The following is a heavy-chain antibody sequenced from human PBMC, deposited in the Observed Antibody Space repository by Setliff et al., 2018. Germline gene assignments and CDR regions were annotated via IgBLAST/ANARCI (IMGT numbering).Heavy chain of an antibody. V-gene: IGHV4-31*03. CDR1: GGSISSSSYY. Sequence: SETLSLTCTVSGGSISSSSYYWGWIRQPPGKGLEWIGYIYYSGSTYYNPSLKSRVTISVDTSKNQFSLKLSSVTAADTAVYYCARAYSYYYYYMDVWGKGTTVTVSS. J-gene: IGHJ6*03. CDR3: ARAYSYYYYYMDV. CDR2: IYYSGST. D-gene: IGHD4-4*01.